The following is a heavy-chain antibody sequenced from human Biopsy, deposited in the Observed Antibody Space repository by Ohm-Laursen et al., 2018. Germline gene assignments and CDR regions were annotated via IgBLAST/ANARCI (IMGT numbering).Heavy chain of an antibody. J-gene: IGHJ4*02. CDR2: ISWDGGSE. CDR3: VRGYSSSWSGYLDH. CDR1: GFTFDDHV. Sequence: SLRLSCAASGFTFDDHVMHWVRQAPGKGLERVSGISWDGGSEGYADSVKGRFTISRGNAKNSLFLQMNSLTTEDTALYYCVRGYSSSWSGYLDHWGQGTLVTVSS. V-gene: IGHV3-9*01. D-gene: IGHD3-3*01.